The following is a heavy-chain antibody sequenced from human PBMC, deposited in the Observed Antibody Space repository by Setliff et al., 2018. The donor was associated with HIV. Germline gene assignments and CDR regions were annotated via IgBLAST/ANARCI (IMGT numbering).Heavy chain of an antibody. J-gene: IGHJ6*04. CDR1: GGSFSGYS. D-gene: IGHD3-3*01. CDR3: ARTITTFGVIGRGRRMDV. CDR2: MNHSEH. Sequence: KTSETLSLTCAVYGGSFSGYSWTWIRQSPGKGLEWIGEMNHSEHYYNPTLKSRVTISMDTSKNQFSLELSSVTAADTALYYCARTITTFGVIGRGRRMDVWGKGTTVTVSS. V-gene: IGHV4-34*01.